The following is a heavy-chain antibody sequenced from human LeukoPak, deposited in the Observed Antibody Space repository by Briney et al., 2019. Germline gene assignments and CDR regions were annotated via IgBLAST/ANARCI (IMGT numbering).Heavy chain of an antibody. V-gene: IGHV1-46*01. J-gene: IGHJ4*02. CDR1: GYTFSRHF. CDR2: INAGGNDM. D-gene: IGHD3-22*01. Sequence: ASVKVSCKASGYTFSRHFIHWVRQAPGQGLEWMGVINAGGNDMWYAEKFQGRIALSRETSTSTVHMELSRLRSEDTAVYYCTRGRDTTGYFVYWGQGTPVTVSS. CDR3: TRGRDTTGYFVY.